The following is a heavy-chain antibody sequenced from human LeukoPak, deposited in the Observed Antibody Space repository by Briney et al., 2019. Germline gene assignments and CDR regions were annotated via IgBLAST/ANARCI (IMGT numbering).Heavy chain of an antibody. V-gene: IGHV1-18*01. J-gene: IGHJ3*02. CDR1: GYTLTSYG. CDR2: ISAYNGNT. CDR3: ARDYDFWSGPGAFDI. D-gene: IGHD3-3*01. Sequence: ASVKVSCKASGYTLTSYGISWVRQAPGQGLEWMGWISAYNGNTNYAQKLQGRVTMTTDTSTSTAYMELRGLRSDGTAVYYCARDYDFWSGPGAFDIWGQGTMVTVSS.